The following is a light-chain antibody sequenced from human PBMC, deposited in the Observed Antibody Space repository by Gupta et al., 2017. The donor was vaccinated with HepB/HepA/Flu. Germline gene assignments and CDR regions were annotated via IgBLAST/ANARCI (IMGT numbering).Light chain of an antibody. CDR3: QQRSNWPRGFT. CDR2: DTS. Sequence: EMVLTQSPATLSLSPGERATLSCRASQSVSSYLAWYQQKPGQPPRLLIYDTSNRATGIPARFSGSGSVTDFSLTISNLEPEDSAVYYCQQRSNWPRGFTFGPGTKVEIK. CDR1: QSVSSY. J-gene: IGKJ3*01. V-gene: IGKV3-11*01.